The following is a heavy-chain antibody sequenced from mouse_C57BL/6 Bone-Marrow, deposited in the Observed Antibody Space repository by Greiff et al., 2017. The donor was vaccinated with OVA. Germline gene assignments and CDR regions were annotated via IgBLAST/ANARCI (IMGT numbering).Heavy chain of an antibody. CDR1: GFTFSNYW. CDR2: IRLKSDNYAT. V-gene: IGHV6-3*01. Sequence: EVQLVESGGGLVQPGGSMKLSCVASGFTFSNYWMNWVRQSPEKGLEWVAQIRLKSDNYATHYAESVKGRFTISRDDSKSSVYLQMNNVRAEDTGIYYCTPYYYGSSPPFDYWGQGTTLTVSS. J-gene: IGHJ2*01. D-gene: IGHD1-1*01. CDR3: TPYYYGSSPPFDY.